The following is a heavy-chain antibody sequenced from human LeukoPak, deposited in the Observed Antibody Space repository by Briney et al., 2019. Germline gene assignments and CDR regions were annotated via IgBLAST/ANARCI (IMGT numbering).Heavy chain of an antibody. D-gene: IGHD1-26*01. Sequence: SVKVSCKASGGTFSSYAISWVRQAPGRGLEWMGGIIPIFGTANYAQKFQGRVTITADESTSTAYMELSSLRSEDTAVYYCASRVGRNYAFDIWGQGTMVTVSS. J-gene: IGHJ3*02. CDR1: GGTFSSYA. CDR3: ASRVGRNYAFDI. V-gene: IGHV1-69*01. CDR2: IIPIFGTA.